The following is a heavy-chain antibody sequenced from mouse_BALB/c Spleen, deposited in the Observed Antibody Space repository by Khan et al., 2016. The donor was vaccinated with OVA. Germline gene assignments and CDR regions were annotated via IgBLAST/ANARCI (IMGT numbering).Heavy chain of an antibody. Sequence: QVQLQQSGAELVRPGASVKLSCKTSGYIFTSYWIHWVKQRSGQGLEWIARIYPGTNSSYYNEIFKGKATLTADKSSSTAYMQPSSLKSEDSAVYFCARDGPDGAWFVYWGQGTLVTVSA. D-gene: IGHD2-3*01. CDR1: GYIFTSYW. V-gene: IGHV1S132*01. CDR2: IYPGTNSS. J-gene: IGHJ3*01. CDR3: ARDGPDGAWFVY.